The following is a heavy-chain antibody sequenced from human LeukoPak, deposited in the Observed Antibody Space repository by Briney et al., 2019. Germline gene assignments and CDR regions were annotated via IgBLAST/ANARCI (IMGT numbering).Heavy chain of an antibody. CDR2: ISSSGSTI. J-gene: IGHJ4*02. CDR1: GFTFSDYY. V-gene: IGHV3-11*01. D-gene: IGHD3-22*01. CDR3: ARRKYDSSGFDY. Sequence: GGSLRLSCAASGFTFSDYYMSWIRQAPGKGLEWVSYISSSGSTIYYADSVKGRFTISRDNAKNSLYLQMNSLRAEDTAIYFCARRKYDSSGFDYWGQETLVTVSS.